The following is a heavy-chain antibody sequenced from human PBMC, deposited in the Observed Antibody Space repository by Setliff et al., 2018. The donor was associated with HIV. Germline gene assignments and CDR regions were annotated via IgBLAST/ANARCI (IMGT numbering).Heavy chain of an antibody. D-gene: IGHD6-25*01. CDR1: GGAFNGYY. V-gene: IGHV4-34*01. CDR2: INHSGNI. Sequence: SETLSLTCAVYGGAFNGYYWNWIRQPPGEGLQWIGEINHSGNINYNPSLRSRVTLSVDTAKNQLSLKVTSVTAADTAIYYCARRRLVGYSFDYWGQGALVTVS. J-gene: IGHJ4*02. CDR3: ARRRLVGYSFDY.